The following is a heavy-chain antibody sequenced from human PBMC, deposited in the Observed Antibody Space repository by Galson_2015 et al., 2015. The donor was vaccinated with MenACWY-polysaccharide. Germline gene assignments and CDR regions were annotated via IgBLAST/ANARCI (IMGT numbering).Heavy chain of an antibody. CDR3: ARQGHGHDYGDYLRGWFDP. CDR1: GYSFTSYW. V-gene: IGHV5-51*01. D-gene: IGHD4-17*01. Sequence: QSGAEVKKPGESLKISCKGSGYSFTSYWIGWVRQMPGKGLEWMGIIYPGDSDTRYSPSFQGQVTISADKSISTAYLQWSSLKASDTAMYYCARQGHGHDYGDYLRGWFDPWGQGTLVTVSS. CDR2: IYPGDSDT. J-gene: IGHJ5*02.